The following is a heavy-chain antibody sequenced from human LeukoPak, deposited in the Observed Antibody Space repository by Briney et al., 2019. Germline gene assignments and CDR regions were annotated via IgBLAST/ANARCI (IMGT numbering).Heavy chain of an antibody. Sequence: GGSLSLSCSPSGFTFGDKVWSWVGQAQGRGREGEGFIQAKAYGGATKYAASVNGRFSISRDDSQSIANLQMNDLKTEDTAVYYCTRAPHPRCSSSGCYLDYWGQGTLVTVSS. CDR3: TRAPHPRCSSSGCYLDY. J-gene: IGHJ4*02. CDR1: GFTFGDKV. V-gene: IGHV3-49*04. D-gene: IGHD2-2*01. CDR2: IQAKAYGGAT.